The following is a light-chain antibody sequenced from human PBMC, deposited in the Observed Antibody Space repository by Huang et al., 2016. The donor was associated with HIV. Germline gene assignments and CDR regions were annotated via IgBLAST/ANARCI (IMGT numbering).Light chain of an antibody. CDR3: QQLSNYPLT. V-gene: IGKV1-9*01. CDR2: DAS. J-gene: IGKJ1*01. CDR1: QGISTY. Sequence: IQLTQSPSSLSASVGDRVTITCRASQGISTYLAWYQQKPGNAPRLLIFDASSLQRGVPSRFGGSGSGTDFTLTISSLQPEDFATYYCQQLSNYPLTFGQGTKVEFK.